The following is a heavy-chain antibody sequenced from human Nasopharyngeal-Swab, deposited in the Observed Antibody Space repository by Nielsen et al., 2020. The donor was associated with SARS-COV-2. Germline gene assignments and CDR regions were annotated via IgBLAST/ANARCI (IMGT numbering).Heavy chain of an antibody. CDR2: INPSGGST. CDR3: ARDRATNYFDY. Sequence: WVRQAPGQGLEWMGIINPSGGSTSYAQKFQGRVTMTRDTSTSTAYMELSSLRSEDTAVYYCARDRATNYFDYWGQGTLVTVSS. J-gene: IGHJ4*02. V-gene: IGHV1-46*01.